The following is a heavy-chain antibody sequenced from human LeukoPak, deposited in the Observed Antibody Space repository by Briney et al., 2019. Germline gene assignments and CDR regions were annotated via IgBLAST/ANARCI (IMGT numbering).Heavy chain of an antibody. CDR1: GFTVSSNY. CDR2: IYTGGST. CDR3: ARARGPGGDLAFDI. J-gene: IGHJ3*02. D-gene: IGHD4-17*01. Sequence: GGSLRLSCAASGFTVSSNYLSWVRQAPGKGLEWVSGIYTGGSTFYADSVKGRFTISRDNSKNTLYLQMNNLRADDTAVYYCARARGPGGDLAFDIWGQGTMVTVSS. V-gene: IGHV3-66*01.